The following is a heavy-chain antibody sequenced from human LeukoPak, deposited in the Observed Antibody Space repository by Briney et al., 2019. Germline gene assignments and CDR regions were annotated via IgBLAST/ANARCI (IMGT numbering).Heavy chain of an antibody. Sequence: SQTLSLTCADCGGSLSDEYWGGLRHPPGKGLEWIGEINHTGSTNYNPSLKSRVTISADTSKNQFSLKLSSVTAADTAVYYCARDSVDTAMATDYWGQGTLVTVSS. CDR3: ARDSVDTAMATDY. J-gene: IGHJ4*02. CDR1: GGSLSDEY. CDR2: INHTGST. V-gene: IGHV4-34*01. D-gene: IGHD5-18*01.